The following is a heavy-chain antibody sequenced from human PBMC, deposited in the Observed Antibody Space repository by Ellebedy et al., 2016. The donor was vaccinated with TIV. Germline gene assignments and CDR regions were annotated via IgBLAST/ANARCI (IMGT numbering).Heavy chain of an antibody. CDR3: ARDMVQGMVARYLWFDY. Sequence: ASVKVSCKASGYTFTSHGISWVRQAPGQGLEWMAWISAYTGDTKYAQRFQGRLTVTTDTSTRPAYLELRSLRADDRAVYYCARDMVQGMVARYLWFDYWGQGTLVTVSS. CDR1: GYTFTSHG. V-gene: IGHV1-18*04. CDR2: ISAYTGDT. D-gene: IGHD5-12*01. J-gene: IGHJ4*02.